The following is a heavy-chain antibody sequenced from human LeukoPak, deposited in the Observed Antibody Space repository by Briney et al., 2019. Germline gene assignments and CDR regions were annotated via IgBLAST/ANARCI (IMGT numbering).Heavy chain of an antibody. D-gene: IGHD6-13*01. CDR2: ISAYNGNT. V-gene: IGHV1-18*01. Sequence: GASVKVSCKASGYTFTSYGISWVRQAPGQGLEWMGWISAYNGNTNYAQKLQGRVTMTTDTSTSTANLELRNLTSDDTAVYYCARTRQYSSSWYCWFDPWGQGTLVTVSS. CDR3: ARTRQYSSSWYCWFDP. CDR1: GYTFTSYG. J-gene: IGHJ5*02.